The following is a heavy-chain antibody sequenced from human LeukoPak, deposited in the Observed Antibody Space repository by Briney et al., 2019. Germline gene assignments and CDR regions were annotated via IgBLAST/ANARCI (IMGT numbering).Heavy chain of an antibody. J-gene: IGHJ6*02. Sequence: GGSLRLSCAASGFTFSNAWMSWVRQAPGKGLEWVGRIKSKTDGGKTDYAAPVKGRFTISRDDSKNTLYLQMNSLKTENTAVYYCTTEMATAYYYYGMDVWGQGTTVTVSS. CDR2: IKSKTDGGKT. V-gene: IGHV3-15*01. D-gene: IGHD5-24*01. CDR3: TTEMATAYYYYGMDV. CDR1: GFTFSNAW.